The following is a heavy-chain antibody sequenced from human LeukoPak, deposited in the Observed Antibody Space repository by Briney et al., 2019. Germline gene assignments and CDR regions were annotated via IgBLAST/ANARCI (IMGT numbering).Heavy chain of an antibody. J-gene: IGHJ6*03. V-gene: IGHV4-34*01. Sequence: SETLSLTCAVYGASFSGYYWSWIRQPPGKGLEWIGEINHSGSTNYNPSLKSRVTISVDTSKNQFSLKLSSVTAADTAVYYCARGRLPYPTYYYYYMHVWGKGTTVTVSS. CDR2: INHSGST. CDR3: ARGRLPYPTYYYYYMHV. D-gene: IGHD3-16*01. CDR1: GASFSGYY.